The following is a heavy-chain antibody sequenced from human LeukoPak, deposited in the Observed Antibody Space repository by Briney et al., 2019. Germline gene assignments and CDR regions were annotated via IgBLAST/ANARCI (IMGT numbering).Heavy chain of an antibody. CDR2: TYYKSKWYD. J-gene: IGHJ6*02. CDR3: ARLKVTLVRGIIYDYYGLDV. V-gene: IGHV6-1*01. Sequence: SQTLSLTCAISGDSVSSNSAAWTWIRQSPSRGLEWLGRTYYKSKWYDDYAVFVRSRIIINPDTSRNQFSLQLRSVTPEDTAVYFCARLKVTLVRGIIYDYYGLDVWGQGTPVSVSS. D-gene: IGHD3-10*01. CDR1: GDSVSSNSAA.